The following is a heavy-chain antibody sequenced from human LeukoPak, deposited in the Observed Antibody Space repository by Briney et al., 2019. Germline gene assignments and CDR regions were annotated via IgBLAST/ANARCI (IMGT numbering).Heavy chain of an antibody. D-gene: IGHD3-22*01. J-gene: IGHJ5*02. CDR2: IRYDGSNK. V-gene: IGHV3-30*02. CDR3: AKDHGTYYYDSSGP. Sequence: GGSLRLSCAASGFTFSSYGMHWVRQAPGKGLEWVAFIRYDGSNKYYADSVKGRFTISRDNSKNTLYLQMNSLRAGDTAVYYCAKDHGTYYYDSSGPWGQGTLVTVSS. CDR1: GFTFSSYG.